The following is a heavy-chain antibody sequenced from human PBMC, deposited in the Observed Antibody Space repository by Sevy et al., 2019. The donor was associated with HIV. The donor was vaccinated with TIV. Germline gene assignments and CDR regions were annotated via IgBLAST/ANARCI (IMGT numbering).Heavy chain of an antibody. V-gene: IGHV4-61*01. CDR3: ARGYSRTYISPFGF. J-gene: IGHJ4*02. Sequence: SETLSLTCTVSGGSVGSGIYYWSWTRQPPGRELEFIGYIFRSGILNYNPSLRSRVTMSVDTSKNQFSLRLTSVTAADTAVYYCARGYSRTYISPFGFWGQGTLVTVSS. CDR1: GGSVGSGIYY. D-gene: IGHD5-12*01. CDR2: IFRSGIL.